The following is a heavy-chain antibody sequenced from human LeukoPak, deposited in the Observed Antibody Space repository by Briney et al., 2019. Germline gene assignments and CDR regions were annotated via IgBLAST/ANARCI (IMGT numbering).Heavy chain of an antibody. J-gene: IGHJ4*02. D-gene: IGHD3-22*01. CDR3: ARVTGYMIEDYFDY. CDR2: IYHSGTT. CDR1: GYSISSGYY. Sequence: SETLSLTCTVSGYSISSGYYWGWIRPPPGKGLEWIGIIYHSGTTYYSPSLKSRVTISVDTSKNQFSLRLSSVTAADTAVYYCARVTGYMIEDYFDYWGQGTLVTVSS. V-gene: IGHV4-38-2*02.